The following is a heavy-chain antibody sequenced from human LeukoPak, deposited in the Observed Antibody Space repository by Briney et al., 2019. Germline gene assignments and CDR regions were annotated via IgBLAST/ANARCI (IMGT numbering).Heavy chain of an antibody. Sequence: GGSLRLSCAASGFTFSSYSMNWVRQAPGKGLEWVSSISSSSSYIYYADSVKGRFTISRDNAKNSLYLQMNSLRAEDTAVYYCASAAAAAPIDAFDIWGQGTMVTVSS. CDR2: ISSSSSYI. CDR1: GFTFSSYS. CDR3: ASAAAAAPIDAFDI. J-gene: IGHJ3*02. V-gene: IGHV3-21*01. D-gene: IGHD6-13*01.